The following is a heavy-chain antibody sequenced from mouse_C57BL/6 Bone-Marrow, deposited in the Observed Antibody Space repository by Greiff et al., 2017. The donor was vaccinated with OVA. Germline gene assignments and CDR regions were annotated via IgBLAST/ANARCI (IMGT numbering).Heavy chain of an antibody. Sequence: EVKLEESGGGLVQPGGSMKLSCAASGFTFSDAWMDWVRQSPEKGLEWVAEIRNKANNHATYYAESVKGRFTISRDDSKSSVHLQMNSLRAEDTGIYYCNMVTTSEFAYWGQGTLVTVSA. V-gene: IGHV6-6*01. CDR1: GFTFSDAW. J-gene: IGHJ3*01. CDR2: IRNKANNHAT. CDR3: NMVTTSEFAY. D-gene: IGHD2-2*01.